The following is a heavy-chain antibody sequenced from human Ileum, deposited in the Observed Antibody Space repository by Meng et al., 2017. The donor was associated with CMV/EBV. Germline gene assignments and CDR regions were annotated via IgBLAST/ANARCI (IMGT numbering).Heavy chain of an antibody. CDR2: IIPVLRTT. CDR1: TFPNYS. CDR3: ARDRYYDTSGHYYESGY. J-gene: IGHJ4*02. Sequence: TFPNYSITSFRLACGQQLAWLGGIIPVLRTTNYAQTSQDRVTLTADRSTTTAYMELTSLTSEDTAVYYCARDRYYDTSGHYYESGYWGQGTLVTVSS. V-gene: IGHV1-69*06. D-gene: IGHD3-22*01.